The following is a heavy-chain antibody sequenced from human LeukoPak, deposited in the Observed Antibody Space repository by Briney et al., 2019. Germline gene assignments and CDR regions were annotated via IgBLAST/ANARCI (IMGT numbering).Heavy chain of an antibody. CDR2: INHSGST. CDR3: ARVQISSGYYFDAFDI. V-gene: IGHV4-34*01. J-gene: IGHJ3*02. Sequence: PSETLSLTCAVYGGSFSGYYWSWIRQPPGKGLEWIGEINHSGSTNYNPSLKSRVTISVDTSKNQFSLKLSSVTAADTAVYYCARVQISSGYYFDAFDIWGQGTMVTVSS. CDR1: GGSFSGYY. D-gene: IGHD3-22*01.